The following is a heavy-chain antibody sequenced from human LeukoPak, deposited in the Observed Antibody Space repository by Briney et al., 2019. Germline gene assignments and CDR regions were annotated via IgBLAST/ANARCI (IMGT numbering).Heavy chain of an antibody. V-gene: IGHV3-21*04. CDR3: AKEYYYDSSGYYSWYFDY. Sequence: PGGSLRLSCAASGFTFSSYSMNWVRQAPGKGLEWVSSISSSSSYIYYADSVKGRFTISRDNAKNSLYLQMNSLRAEDTAVYYCAKEYYYDSSGYYSWYFDYWGQGTLVTVSS. CDR2: ISSSSSYI. CDR1: GFTFSSYS. D-gene: IGHD3-22*01. J-gene: IGHJ4*02.